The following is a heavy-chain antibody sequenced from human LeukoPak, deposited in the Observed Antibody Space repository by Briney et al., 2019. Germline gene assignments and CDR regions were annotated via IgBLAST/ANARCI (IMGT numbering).Heavy chain of an antibody. CDR3: TRHLDYYGSGSYEY. D-gene: IGHD3-10*01. CDR1: GGSISGFH. V-gene: IGHV4-59*08. J-gene: IGHJ4*02. CDR2: IHYSGST. Sequence: SETLSLTCTVSGGSISGFHWSWIRQPPGKGLECIGYIHYSGSTDYNPSLKSRVTISVDTSKNQFSLKLSSVTAADTAVYYCTRHLDYYGSGSYEYWGQGTLVTVSS.